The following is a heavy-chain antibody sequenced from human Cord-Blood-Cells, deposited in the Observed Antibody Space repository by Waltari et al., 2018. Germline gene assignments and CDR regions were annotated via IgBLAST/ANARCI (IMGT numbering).Heavy chain of an antibody. J-gene: IGHJ3*02. CDR3: ARFRLSSAFDI. CDR2: INPNGGGT. CDR1: VNTFTGYY. Sequence: QVQLVQSGAEVQKPGASVKVSCKASVNTFTGYYIHWVRQAPEQGLEGMGWINPNGGGTNYAQKFQGRVTMTRDTSIRTAYMELSRLRSDDTAVYYCARFRLSSAFDIWGQGTMVTVSS. V-gene: IGHV1-2*02. D-gene: IGHD3-16*02.